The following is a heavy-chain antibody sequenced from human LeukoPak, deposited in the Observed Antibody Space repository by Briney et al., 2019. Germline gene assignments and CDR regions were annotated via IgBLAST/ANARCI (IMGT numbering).Heavy chain of an antibody. Sequence: SETLSLTCTVSGGSISSTDYYWAWIRRPPGKGLEWIGAIFYNGKTFYNPSLENRVTMSVDSSKNQFSLKLTSVTAADTAVYYCARRSGRTPNYFDPWGQGTLVTVSS. J-gene: IGHJ5*02. CDR2: IFYNGKT. CDR1: GGSISSTDYY. V-gene: IGHV4-39*01. D-gene: IGHD6-25*01. CDR3: ARRSGRTPNYFDP.